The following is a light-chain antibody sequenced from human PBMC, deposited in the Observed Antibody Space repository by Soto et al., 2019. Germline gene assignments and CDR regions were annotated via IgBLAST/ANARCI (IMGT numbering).Light chain of an antibody. V-gene: IGKV1-12*02. CDR3: QQTNFFPWT. CDR1: QGMSSW. CDR2: AAS. J-gene: IGKJ1*01. Sequence: DIQLTQSPSSVSASVGDRDTITCRASQGMSSWLAWFQQKPGTAPKLLIYAASSLQSGVPSRFSGSGSGTAFTLTSSSLQPEDFATYYWQQTNFFPWTFGQGTKVEIK.